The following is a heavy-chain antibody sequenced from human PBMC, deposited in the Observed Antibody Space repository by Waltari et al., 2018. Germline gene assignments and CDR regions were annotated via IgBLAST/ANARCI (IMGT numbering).Heavy chain of an antibody. V-gene: IGHV4-34*01. J-gene: IGHJ3*01. CDR3: ARGHRNYEA. CDR1: GGSFSDYY. D-gene: IGHD4-4*01. Sequence: QVQLQQWGAGLLKPSETLSLTCAVYGGSFSDYYWSWIRQPPGKGLEWIGEINHSGSTNYNSSLKSRVTISVDTSRNQFSLKLSSVTAADTAMYYCARGHRNYEAWGQGTVVTVSS. CDR2: INHSGST.